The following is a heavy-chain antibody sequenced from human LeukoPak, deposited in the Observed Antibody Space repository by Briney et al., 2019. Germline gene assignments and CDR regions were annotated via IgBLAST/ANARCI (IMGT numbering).Heavy chain of an antibody. D-gene: IGHD3-10*02. CDR3: AELGITMIGGV. V-gene: IGHV3-23*01. Sequence: GGSLRLSCAASGFTFSKYAMNWVRQAPGKGLEWVSTISGTGDRTHYADSVKGRFTISRDNAKNSLYLQMNSLRAEDTAVYYCAELGITMIGGVWGKGTTVTISS. CDR2: ISGTGDRT. J-gene: IGHJ6*04. CDR1: GFTFSKYA.